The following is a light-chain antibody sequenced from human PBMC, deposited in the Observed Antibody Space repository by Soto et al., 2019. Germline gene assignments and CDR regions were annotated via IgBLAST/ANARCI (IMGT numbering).Light chain of an antibody. CDR2: GVN. Sequence: QSALTQPASVSGSPGQSITISCTGTSSDVGSYDLVSWYQQRPGKAPKLLIYGVNKRTSGVSTRFSGSKSGNTASLTISKLQAEDEADFYCCAYADGHIFVFGTG. CDR1: SSDVGSYDL. CDR3: CAYADGHIFV. V-gene: IGLV2-23*02. J-gene: IGLJ1*01.